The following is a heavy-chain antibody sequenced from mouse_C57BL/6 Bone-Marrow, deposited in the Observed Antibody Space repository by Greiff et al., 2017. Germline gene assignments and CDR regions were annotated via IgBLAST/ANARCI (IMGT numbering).Heavy chain of an antibody. D-gene: IGHD2-4*01. Sequence: QVQLQQSGAELVKPGASVKMSCKVSGYTFTDHTIHWMKQRPEQGLEWIGYIYPRDGSTKYNEKFKGKATLTADKSSSTAYMQLNSLTSEDSAVYFCARRAYYDYEGFAYWGQGTLVTVSA. J-gene: IGHJ3*01. CDR2: IYPRDGST. CDR3: ARRAYYDYEGFAY. V-gene: IGHV1-78*01. CDR1: GYTFTDHT.